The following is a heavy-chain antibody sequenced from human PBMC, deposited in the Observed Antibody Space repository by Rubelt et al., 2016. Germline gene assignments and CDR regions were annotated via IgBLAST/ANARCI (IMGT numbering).Heavy chain of an antibody. J-gene: IGHJ5*02. Sequence: FTFSSYALHWVRQAPGKGLEWVALISYDGSNKYYADSVKGRFTISRDNSKNTLYLQMNSLRTEDTAVYYCAKGVGQWLVRGWFDPWGQGTLVTVSS. CDR3: AKGVGQWLVRGWFDP. V-gene: IGHV3-30*04. CDR2: ISYDGSNK. D-gene: IGHD6-19*01. CDR1: FTFSSYA.